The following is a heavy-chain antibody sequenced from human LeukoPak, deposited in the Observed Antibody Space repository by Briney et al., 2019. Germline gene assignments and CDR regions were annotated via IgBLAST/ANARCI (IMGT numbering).Heavy chain of an antibody. V-gene: IGHV3-74*01. CDR1: GFXFSSYL. CDR2: INSDGSTT. CDR3: ARALRGGMDV. J-gene: IGHJ6*02. Sequence: GGSLRLSCAASGFXFSSYLIHWVRQAPGRGLVWVSRINSDGSTTNYADSVKGRFTISRDNAKNTLYLQMNSLRVEDTAVYYCARALRGGMDVWGQGTTVTVSS. D-gene: IGHD3-10*01.